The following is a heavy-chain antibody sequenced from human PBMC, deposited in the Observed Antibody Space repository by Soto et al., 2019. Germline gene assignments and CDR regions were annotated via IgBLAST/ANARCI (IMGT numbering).Heavy chain of an antibody. CDR2: ISAYNGHT. V-gene: IGHV1-18*01. D-gene: IGHD3-16*01. J-gene: IGHJ4*02. Sequence: QVQLVQSGVEVKKPGASVKVSCKAMGYTFTNYGLSWVRQAPGEGLEWLGWISAYNGHTKYAQKVQYRGTLTTDTSARTAYLELRSLTSVDTAVYYCVRGDVCSYDHWGQGTLVLVSS. CDR3: VRGDVCSYDH. CDR1: GYTFTNYG.